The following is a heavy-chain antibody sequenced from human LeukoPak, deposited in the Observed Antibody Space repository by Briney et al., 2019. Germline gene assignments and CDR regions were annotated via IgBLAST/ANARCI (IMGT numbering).Heavy chain of an antibody. J-gene: IGHJ4*02. CDR1: GFTFSSYA. CDR3: AKDLEVVAAGVRYFDY. V-gene: IGHV3-23*01. Sequence: GGSLRLSCAASGFTFSSYAMSWVRQAPGKGLEWVSAISGSGGSTYYADSVKGRFTISRDNSKNTLYLQMNSLRAEDTAVYYCAKDLEVVAAGVRYFDYWGQGTLVTVSS. CDR2: ISGSGGST. D-gene: IGHD2-15*01.